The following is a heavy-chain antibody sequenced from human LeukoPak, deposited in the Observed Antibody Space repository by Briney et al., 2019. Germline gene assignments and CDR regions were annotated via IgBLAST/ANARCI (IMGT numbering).Heavy chain of an antibody. CDR2: FDPEDGET. CDR3: ATAGHYGSGSPTLDY. CDR1: GYTLTELS. J-gene: IGHJ4*02. Sequence: ASVKVSCKVSGYTLTELSMHWVRQAPGKGLEWMGGFDPEDGETIYAQKSQGRVTMTEDTSTDTAYMELSSLRSEDTAVYYCATAGHYGSGSPTLDYWGQGTLVTVSS. V-gene: IGHV1-24*01. D-gene: IGHD3-10*01.